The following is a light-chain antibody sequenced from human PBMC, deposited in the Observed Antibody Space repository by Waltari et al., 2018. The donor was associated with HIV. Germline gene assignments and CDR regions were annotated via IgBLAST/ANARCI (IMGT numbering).Light chain of an antibody. V-gene: IGKV1-39*01. CDR3: QQSYGHPPT. CDR1: QSITSQ. CDR2: AAS. J-gene: IGKJ1*01. Sequence: DIQMTQSPSSLSASVGARVTITCRASQSITSQLIWYQQKPGKAPKLLIDAASSLQSGVPSRFSGSGSGTDFTLTINSLRPEDFATYYCQQSYGHPPTFGQGTKMEV.